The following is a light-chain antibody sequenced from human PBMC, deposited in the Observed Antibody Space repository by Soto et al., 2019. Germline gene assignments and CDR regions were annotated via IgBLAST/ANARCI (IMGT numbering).Light chain of an antibody. CDR3: QQYNSFAVA. Sequence: DIQMTQSPSTLSASVGDRVTITCLASQNINSWLAWYHQKPGKAPNLLIYEASSLESGVPSRFGGSGSGTEFTLTICSLQPDDFATYYSQQYNSFAVAFGQGTKVDIK. CDR2: EAS. V-gene: IGKV1-5*03. CDR1: QNINSW. J-gene: IGKJ1*01.